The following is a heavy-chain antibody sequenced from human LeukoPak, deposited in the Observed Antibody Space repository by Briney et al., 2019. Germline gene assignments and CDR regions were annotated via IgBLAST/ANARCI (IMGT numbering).Heavy chain of an antibody. V-gene: IGHV4-59*01. J-gene: IGHJ4*02. D-gene: IGHD6-13*01. CDR3: ARDPAAYSSNWFFDY. CDR1: GGSISSYY. Sequence: SETLSLTCTVSGGSISSYYWSWIRQPPGKGLEWIGYIYYSESTNYNPSLRSRVTISIDTSKNQFSLKLSSVTAADTAVYYCARDPAAYSSNWFFDYWGQGTLVTVSS. CDR2: IYYSEST.